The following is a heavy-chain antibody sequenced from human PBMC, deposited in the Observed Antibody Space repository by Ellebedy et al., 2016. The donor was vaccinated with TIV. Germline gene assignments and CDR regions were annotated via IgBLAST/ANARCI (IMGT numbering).Heavy chain of an antibody. CDR3: ASETFIDVDLKVWGVFDM. J-gene: IGHJ3*02. CDR1: GFTVNSNH. D-gene: IGHD2-15*01. CDR2: IYRGGST. Sequence: GESLKISCAASGFTVNSNHFSWVRQAPGKGLEWVSSIYRGGSTYYEDSVRGRFNISRDTSKNTLYLQIDGLRAEDTAVYFCASETFIDVDLKVWGVFDMWGQGTMVAVSS. V-gene: IGHV3-66*01.